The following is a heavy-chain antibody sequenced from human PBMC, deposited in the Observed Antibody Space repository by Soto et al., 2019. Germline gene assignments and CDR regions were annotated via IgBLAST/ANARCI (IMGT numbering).Heavy chain of an antibody. V-gene: IGHV3-23*01. CDR1: GFTFSSYA. CDR3: AKDQSSADIVVVPAAPDFDY. J-gene: IGHJ4*02. Sequence: AGGSLRLSCAASGFTFSSYAMSWVRQAPGKGLEWVSAISGSGGSTYYADSVKGRFTISRDNSKNTLYLQMNSLRAEDTAVYYCAKDQSSADIVVVPAAPDFDYWGQGTLVTVSS. D-gene: IGHD2-2*01. CDR2: ISGSGGST.